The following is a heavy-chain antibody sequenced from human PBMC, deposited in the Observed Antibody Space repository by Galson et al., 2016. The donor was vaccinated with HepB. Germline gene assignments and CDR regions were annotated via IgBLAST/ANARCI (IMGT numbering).Heavy chain of an antibody. Sequence: TLSLTCTVSGDSVTSCCHYWSWVRQPAGKGLEWIGRIYIDGSTNYNPSLKSRVSISLDTSKNKFSLQLTSVTAADTAVYYCSRAMGQWRGLDPWGQGTLFTVSS. J-gene: IGHJ5*02. CDR1: GDSVTSCCHY. CDR2: IYIDGST. V-gene: IGHV4-61*02. D-gene: IGHD1-26*01. CDR3: SRAMGQWRGLDP.